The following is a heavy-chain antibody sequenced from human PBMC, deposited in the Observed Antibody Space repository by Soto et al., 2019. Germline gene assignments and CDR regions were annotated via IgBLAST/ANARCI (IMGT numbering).Heavy chain of an antibody. CDR3: ARGVNAGVDY. Sequence: QVQLVQSGAEVKNPGASVRVSCKTSGYTFSNLDINWVRQATGPGLEWMGWVSPKRGNAGYAQKFQGRVSMTTDTSISTAYMELSSLTSEDTAVYYCARGVNAGVDYWGQGTLVTVSS. CDR2: VSPKRGNA. D-gene: IGHD7-27*01. V-gene: IGHV1-8*01. J-gene: IGHJ4*02. CDR1: GYTFSNLD.